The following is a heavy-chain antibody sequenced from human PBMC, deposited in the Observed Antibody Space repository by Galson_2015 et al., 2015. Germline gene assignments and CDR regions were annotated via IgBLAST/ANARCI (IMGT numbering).Heavy chain of an antibody. D-gene: IGHD5-18*01. V-gene: IGHV1-18*01. CDR1: GYTFTSYG. CDR2: ISAYNGNT. J-gene: IGHJ4*02. Sequence: SVKVSCKASGYTFTSYGVSWVRQAPGQGLEWMGWISAYNGNTNYAQKLQGRVTMTTDTSTSTAYMELRSLRSDDTAVYYCARDESTAMVTGIDYWGQGTLVTVSS. CDR3: ARDESTAMVTGIDY.